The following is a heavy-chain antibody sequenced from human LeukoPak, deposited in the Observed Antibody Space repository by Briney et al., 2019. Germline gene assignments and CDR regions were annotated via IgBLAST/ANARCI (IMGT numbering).Heavy chain of an antibody. CDR2: TRDKANKYTT. V-gene: IGHV3-72*01. CDR3: ARPLRNSGYFGD. J-gene: IGHJ4*02. D-gene: IGHD1-14*01. Sequence: PGGSLRLSCAASGFTFSSYAMSWVRQAPGKGLEWVGRTRDKANKYTTEYAASVKGRFTISRDDSKNSLYLEMNSLKTEDTAVYYCARPLRNSGYFGDWGQGTLVSVSS. CDR1: GFTFSSYA.